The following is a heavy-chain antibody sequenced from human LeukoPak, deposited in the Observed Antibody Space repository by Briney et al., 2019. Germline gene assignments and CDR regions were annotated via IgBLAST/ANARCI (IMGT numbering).Heavy chain of an antibody. V-gene: IGHV4-30-4*01. CDR3: ARENFGVALSPIDY. J-gene: IGHJ4*02. CDR2: IYYSGST. CDR1: GDSISSGDYY. D-gene: IGHD3-3*01. Sequence: SETLSLTCTVSGDSISSGDYYWSWIRQPPGKGLEWIGYIYYSGSTYYNPSLKSRVTISVDTSKNQFSLKLSSVTAADTAVYYCARENFGVALSPIDYWGQGTLVTVSS.